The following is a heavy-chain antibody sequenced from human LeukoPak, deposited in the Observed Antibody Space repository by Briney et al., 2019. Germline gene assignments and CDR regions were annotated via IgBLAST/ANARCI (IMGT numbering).Heavy chain of an antibody. CDR1: GSTFSSYG. D-gene: IGHD3-3*01. V-gene: IGHV3-30*02. CDR2: IRYDGSNK. J-gene: IGHJ4*02. Sequence: PGGSLRLSCAASGSTFSSYGMHWVRQAPGKGLEWVAFIRYDGSNKYYADSVKGRFTISRDNSKNTLYLQMNSLRAEDTAVYYCAKANYDFWSLFDYWGQGTLVTVSS. CDR3: AKANYDFWSLFDY.